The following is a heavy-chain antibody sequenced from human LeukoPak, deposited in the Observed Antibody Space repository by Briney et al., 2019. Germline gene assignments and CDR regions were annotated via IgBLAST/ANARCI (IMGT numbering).Heavy chain of an antibody. V-gene: IGHV3-48*01. CDR2: ISSTGGTI. CDR1: GFTVSSNY. D-gene: IGHD2-15*01. J-gene: IGHJ3*02. CDR3: ARGYSRAAFDI. Sequence: GRSLRLSCAASGFTVSSNYMSWVRQAPGKGLEWVSFISSTGGTIYYADSVKGRFTVSRDNGKNSLLLQMNSLRAEDTALYYCARGYSRAAFDIWGQGTVVAVSS.